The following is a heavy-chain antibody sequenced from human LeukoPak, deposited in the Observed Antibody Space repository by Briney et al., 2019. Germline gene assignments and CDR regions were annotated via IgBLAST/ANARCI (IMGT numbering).Heavy chain of an antibody. Sequence: GGSLRLSCAASGFTFSDAWMSWVRQAPGQGLEWVGRIQREADGATTDYAAPVKDRFIISRDDSKNTPYLQINSLRTEDTAVYYCSTERPGSGSWYWDYWGQGTLVTVSA. D-gene: IGHD6-13*01. CDR1: GFTFSDAW. CDR2: IQREADGATT. V-gene: IGHV3-15*01. J-gene: IGHJ4*02. CDR3: STERPGSGSWYWDY.